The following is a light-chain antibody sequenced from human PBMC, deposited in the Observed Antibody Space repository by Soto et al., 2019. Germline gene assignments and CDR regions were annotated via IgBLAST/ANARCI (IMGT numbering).Light chain of an antibody. CDR3: QQCDTLPFT. CDR2: DTS. V-gene: IGKV1-33*01. Sequence: DIQMTQSPSSLTASVGDSVTITCQASQDISDYVNWYQHKSGKAPKLLISDTSTLVTGVPSRFRGSGYGTHFTLSISSLRPEDVATYYCQQCDTLPFTFGTGTKVDI. J-gene: IGKJ3*01. CDR1: QDISDY.